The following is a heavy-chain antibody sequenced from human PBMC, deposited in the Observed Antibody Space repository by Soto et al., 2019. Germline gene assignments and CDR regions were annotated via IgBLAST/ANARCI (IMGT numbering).Heavy chain of an antibody. CDR2: IKQDGSEK. CDR1: GFTFSSYW. CDR3: AGHTQEGFWSGYYESWFDP. D-gene: IGHD3-3*01. Sequence: GGSLRLSCAASGFTFSSYWMSWVRQAPGKGLEWVANIKQDGSEKYYVDSVKGRFTISRDNAKNSLYLQMNSLRAEDTAVYYCAGHTQEGFWSGYYESWFDPWGQGTLVTVSS. J-gene: IGHJ5*02. V-gene: IGHV3-7*01.